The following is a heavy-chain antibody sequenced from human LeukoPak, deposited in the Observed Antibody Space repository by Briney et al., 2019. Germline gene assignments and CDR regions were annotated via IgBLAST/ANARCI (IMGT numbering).Heavy chain of an antibody. D-gene: IGHD4/OR15-4a*01. CDR3: ARGGTQLTFPV. CDR1: GGSISSYY. Sequence: PSETLSLTCSVPGGSISSYYWSWIRQPPGKGLEWIGYMYYSGSANYNPSLKSRVTMSVDTSKNHFSLNLTSVTAADTAVYYCARGGTQLTFPVWGQGTLVTVSS. J-gene: IGHJ4*02. V-gene: IGHV4-59*01. CDR2: MYYSGSA.